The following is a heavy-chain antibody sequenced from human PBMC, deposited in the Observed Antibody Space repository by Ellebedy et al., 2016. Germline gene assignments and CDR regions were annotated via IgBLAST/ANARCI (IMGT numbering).Heavy chain of an antibody. CDR2: ISFDGSNK. D-gene: IGHD5-24*01. J-gene: IGHJ4*02. Sequence: GESLKISCAASGFTFSSYGIHWVRQAPGKGLEWVAVISFDGSNKYYADSVKGRFTISRDNSKNTLYLQMNSLRAEDTAVYYCARDQFVERTTGIEYWGQGTLVTVSS. CDR1: GFTFSSYG. V-gene: IGHV3-30*03. CDR3: ARDQFVERTTGIEY.